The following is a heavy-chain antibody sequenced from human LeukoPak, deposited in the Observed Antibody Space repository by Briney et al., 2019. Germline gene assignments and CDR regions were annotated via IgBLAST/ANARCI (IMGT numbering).Heavy chain of an antibody. CDR1: GGSISSGGYY. Sequence: SETLSLTCTVSGGSISSGGYYWSWIRQHPGRGLEWIGHIYYSGSTYYNPSLKSRVTISVDTSKNQFSLKLSSVTAADTAVYYCARESLERGGFDYWGQGTLVTVSS. CDR2: IYYSGST. CDR3: ARESLERGGFDY. J-gene: IGHJ4*02. D-gene: IGHD1-1*01. V-gene: IGHV4-31*03.